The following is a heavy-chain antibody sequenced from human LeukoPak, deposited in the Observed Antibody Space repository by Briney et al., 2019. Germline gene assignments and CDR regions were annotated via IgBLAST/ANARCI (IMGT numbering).Heavy chain of an antibody. J-gene: IGHJ4*02. D-gene: IGHD5-18*01. V-gene: IGHV3-33*01. CDR2: IWCDGSSK. CDR1: GFTFSTYG. Sequence: GRSLRLSCAASGFTFSTYGMHWVRQAPGKGLEWVAVIWCDGSSKYYADSVKGRFTISRDNSKNTLYLQMNSLRAEDTAVYYCARDRVGPGYSFDYWGQGTLVTVSS. CDR3: ARDRVGPGYSFDY.